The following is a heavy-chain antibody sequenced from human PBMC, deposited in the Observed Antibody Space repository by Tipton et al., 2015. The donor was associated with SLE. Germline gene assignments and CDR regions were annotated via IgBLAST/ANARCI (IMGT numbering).Heavy chain of an antibody. CDR2: IYPSGTT. J-gene: IGHJ5*01. V-gene: IGHV4-61*02. Sequence: TLSLTCSVSGGSISSGNYYWNWIRQPAGKGLEWIGRIYPSGTTTYNPSLKSRVNILRDTSKTQFPLNVSSVTAADTAIYYCARGGSGFDSWGQGTLVTVSS. D-gene: IGHD3-16*01. CDR3: ARGGSGFDS. CDR1: GGSISSGNYY.